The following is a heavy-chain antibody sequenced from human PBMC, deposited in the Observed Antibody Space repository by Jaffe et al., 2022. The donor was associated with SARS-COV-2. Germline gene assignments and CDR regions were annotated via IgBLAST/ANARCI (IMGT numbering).Heavy chain of an antibody. V-gene: IGHV1-46*01. CDR1: GYTFGIYY. CDR3: TRALNDYTNY. D-gene: IGHD4-4*01. Sequence: QVQMVQSGAEVKKPGASVKVSCKASGYTFGIYYMHWVRQAPGQGLEWMGLINPSGDSTTYAQKFQGRVTMTRDTSTSTVYMELSSLRSEDTAVYYCTRALNDYTNYWGQGTLVTVSS. J-gene: IGHJ4*02. CDR2: INPSGDST.